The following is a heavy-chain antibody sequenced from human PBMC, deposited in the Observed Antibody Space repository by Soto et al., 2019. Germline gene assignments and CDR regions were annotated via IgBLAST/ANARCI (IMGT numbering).Heavy chain of an antibody. CDR2: IYYSGST. CDR3: ARTVVAANPWFDP. CDR1: GGSISSSSYY. D-gene: IGHD2-15*01. V-gene: IGHV4-39*01. Sequence: QLQLQESGPGLVKPSETLSLTCTVSGGSISSSSYYWGWIRQPPGKGLEWIGSIYYSGSTYYNPSLKSRVTISVDTSKNQFSLKLSSVTAADTAVYYCARTVVAANPWFDPWGQGTLVTVSS. J-gene: IGHJ5*02.